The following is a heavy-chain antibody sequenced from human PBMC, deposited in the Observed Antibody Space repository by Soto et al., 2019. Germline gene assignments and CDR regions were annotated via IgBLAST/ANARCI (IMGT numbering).Heavy chain of an antibody. CDR2: ISDSGGST. D-gene: IGHD3-10*01. CDR3: AKGTYYYGSAPYYFDY. CDR1: GFTFSSYA. J-gene: IGHJ4*02. V-gene: IGHV3-23*01. Sequence: GGSLRLSCAASGFTFSSYAMSWVRQAPGKGLEWVSGISDSGGSTYYADSVKGRFTISRDNSKNTLYLQMNSLRAEDTAVYYCAKGTYYYGSAPYYFDYWGQGPLVTVSS.